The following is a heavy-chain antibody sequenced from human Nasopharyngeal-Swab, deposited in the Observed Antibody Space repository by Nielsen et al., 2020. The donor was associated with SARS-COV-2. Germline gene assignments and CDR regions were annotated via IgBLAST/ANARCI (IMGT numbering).Heavy chain of an antibody. V-gene: IGHV4-34*01. CDR1: SGSFSGYY. D-gene: IGHD6-19*01. Sequence: SETLSLTCAAYSGSFSGYYWSWIRQPPGKGLEWIGEIDNSGRSNYHPSLMSRVAISLDPSKNQFSLNLRSVNAADTAMYYCTEKGYSSSWYVYWGQGTLVTVSS. CDR2: IDNSGRS. J-gene: IGHJ4*02. CDR3: TEKGYSSSWYVY.